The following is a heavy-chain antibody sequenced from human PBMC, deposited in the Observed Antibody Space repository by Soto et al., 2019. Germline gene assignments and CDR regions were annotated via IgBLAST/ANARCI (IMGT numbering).Heavy chain of an antibody. Sequence: GGSLRLSCVASGFTFSNYALHWVRQAPGKGLEWVAVMSYDGSNKNYADSVKGRFTISRDNSKNTLYVEMNSLRVEDTAVYYCARARSRGCFYGMDVWGQGTTVTVSS. J-gene: IGHJ6*02. CDR3: ARARSRGCFYGMDV. V-gene: IGHV3-30-3*01. D-gene: IGHD6-19*01. CDR2: MSYDGSNK. CDR1: GFTFSNYA.